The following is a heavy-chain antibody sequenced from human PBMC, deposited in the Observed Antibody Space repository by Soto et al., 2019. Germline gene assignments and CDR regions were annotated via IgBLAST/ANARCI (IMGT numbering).Heavy chain of an antibody. Sequence: QVHLVQSGAEVKKPGASVKVSCKASGYTFIYYTMHWLRQAPGQRPEWMGWVNADNGDTRYSQKFQGRLTMTRDTSASTIYVELSSLTSEDTAVYFCARGPSSGSFDFWDQGTLVTVSS. CDR1: GYTFIYYT. CDR3: ARGPSSGSFDF. D-gene: IGHD6-19*01. CDR2: VNADNGDT. V-gene: IGHV1-3*01. J-gene: IGHJ4*02.